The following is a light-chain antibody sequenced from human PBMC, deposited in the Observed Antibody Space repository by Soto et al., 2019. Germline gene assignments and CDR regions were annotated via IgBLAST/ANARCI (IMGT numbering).Light chain of an antibody. CDR1: QTISSW. CDR2: KAS. CDR3: QKYNSAPLIT. V-gene: IGKV1-5*03. Sequence: DSQMTQSPSTLAXSXXXXFXXXFLSSQTISSWLAWYQQKPGKAPKLLIYKASTLKSGVPSRFSGSGSGTEFTLTISSLQPEDVATYYCQKYNSAPLITFGQGTRLEIK. J-gene: IGKJ5*01.